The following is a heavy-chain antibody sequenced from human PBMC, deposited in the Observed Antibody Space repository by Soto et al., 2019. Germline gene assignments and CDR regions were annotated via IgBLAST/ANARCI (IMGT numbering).Heavy chain of an antibody. CDR2: INHSGST. CDR1: GGSFSGYY. Sequence: SETLSLTCAVYGGSFSGYYWSWIRQPPGKGLEWIGEINHSGSTNYNPSLKSRVTISVDTSKNQFSLKLSSVTAADTAVYYCARRQIVATPYAFDSWGQGTMVTVAS. D-gene: IGHD5-12*01. CDR3: ARRQIVATPYAFDS. J-gene: IGHJ3*02. V-gene: IGHV4-34*01.